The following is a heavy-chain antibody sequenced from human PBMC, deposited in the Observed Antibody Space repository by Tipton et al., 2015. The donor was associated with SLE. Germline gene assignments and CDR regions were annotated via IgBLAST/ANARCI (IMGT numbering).Heavy chain of an antibody. J-gene: IGHJ3*02. CDR2: INSDDSHI. V-gene: IGHV3-74*01. D-gene: IGHD1-26*01. CDR1: GFTFSNSW. CDR3: AREWESPRAFDI. Sequence: GSLRLSCRASGFTFSNSWMHWVRQAPGQGLVWVSRINSDDSHINYADSVKGRFTISRDNAKNTLYLQMNNLRGEDTAVYYCAREWESPRAFDIWGQGTMVSVSS.